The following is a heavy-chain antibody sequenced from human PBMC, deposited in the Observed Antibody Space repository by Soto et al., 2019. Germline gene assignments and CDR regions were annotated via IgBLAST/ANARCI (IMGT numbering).Heavy chain of an antibody. CDR2: INAGNGNI. V-gene: IGHV1-3*01. Sequence: ASVKVSCKASGYTFTSYAMHWVRQAPGQRLDWMGWINAGNGNIKYSQKFQGRITITRDTSTSTVYMELSSLRSEDTAVYYCARDRVPIGFLEWLIAYFDPWGQGTLVTVSS. CDR3: ARDRVPIGFLEWLIAYFDP. J-gene: IGHJ5*02. D-gene: IGHD3-3*02. CDR1: GYTFTSYA.